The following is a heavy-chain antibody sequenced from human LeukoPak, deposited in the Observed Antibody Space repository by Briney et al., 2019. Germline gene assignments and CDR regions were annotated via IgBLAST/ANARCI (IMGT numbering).Heavy chain of an antibody. V-gene: IGHV1-18*01. Sequence: ASVKVSCKASGYTFSSYGINWVRQAPGQGLEWMGWISVINNANTRYAQNFQGRLTMTTDTSTSTAYMELRSLRSDDTAVYYCASWAHYYYDSSGYLNWGQGTLVTVSS. CDR2: ISVINNANT. J-gene: IGHJ4*02. D-gene: IGHD3-22*01. CDR3: ASWAHYYYDSSGYLN. CDR1: GYTFSSYG.